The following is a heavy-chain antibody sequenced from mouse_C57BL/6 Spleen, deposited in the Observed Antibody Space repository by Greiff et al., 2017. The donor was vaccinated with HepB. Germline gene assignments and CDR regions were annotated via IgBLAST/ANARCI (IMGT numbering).Heavy chain of an antibody. CDR2: ISSGGDYI. J-gene: IGHJ1*03. CDR3: TRAYYGNRYFDV. D-gene: IGHD1-1*01. CDR1: GFTFSSYA. Sequence: EVKVVESGEGLVKPGGSLKLSCAASGFTFSSYAMSWVRQTPEKRLEWVAYISSGGDYIYYADTLKGRFTISRDNARNTLYLQMSSLKSEDTAMYYCTRAYYGNRYFDVWGTGTTVTVSS. V-gene: IGHV5-9-1*02.